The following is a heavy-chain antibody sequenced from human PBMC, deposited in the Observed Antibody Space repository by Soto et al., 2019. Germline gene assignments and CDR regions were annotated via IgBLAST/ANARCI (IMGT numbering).Heavy chain of an antibody. V-gene: IGHV4-39*01. CDR1: GGSIRERGLY. Sequence: QMQLQESGPGLVKPSETLSLTCTVSGGSIRERGLYWGWIRQSPGKGLEWIGSIFVSGRTHYNPSLKSRVTMSIDASRNQFSLNLISVTASDTVVYYCARSLMDVWGNGTTVTVSS. CDR3: ARSLMDV. CDR2: IFVSGRT. J-gene: IGHJ6*03.